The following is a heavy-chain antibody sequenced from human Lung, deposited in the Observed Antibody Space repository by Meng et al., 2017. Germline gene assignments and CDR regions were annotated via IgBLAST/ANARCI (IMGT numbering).Heavy chain of an antibody. D-gene: IGHD3-22*01. CDR2: IGYSGTI. Sequence: QLQLQESGPGLVKPSETLSLPCTVSGGPTTSTSYYWDWIRQSPAKGLEWIGTIGYSGTIVYNPSLSSRVTMTLDTSKNQFSLKLSSVTAPDTAVYYCARRVHDGSGHHYFDYWGQGTLVTVSS. CDR3: ARRVHDGSGHHYFDY. J-gene: IGHJ4*02. V-gene: IGHV4-39*01. CDR1: GGPTTSTSYY.